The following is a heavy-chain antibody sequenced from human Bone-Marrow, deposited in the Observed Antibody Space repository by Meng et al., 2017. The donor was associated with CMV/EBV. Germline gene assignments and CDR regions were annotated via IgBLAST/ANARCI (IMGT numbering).Heavy chain of an antibody. V-gene: IGHV3-33*01. CDR2: IWYDGSNK. J-gene: IGHJ4*02. Sequence: GESLKISCAASGFTFSSYGMHWVRQAPGKGLEWVAVIWYDGSNKYYADSAKGRFTISRDNSKNTLYLQMNSLRAEDTAVYYCARDSSGYDYWGQGTLVTVSS. D-gene: IGHD6-19*01. CDR3: ARDSSGYDY. CDR1: GFTFSSYG.